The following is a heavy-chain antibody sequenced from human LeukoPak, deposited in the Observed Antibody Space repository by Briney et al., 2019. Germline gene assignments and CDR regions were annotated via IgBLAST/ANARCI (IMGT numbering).Heavy chain of an antibody. CDR3: ARGLGYCSGGSCSNSILYFDY. Sequence: ASVKVSCKASGYTFTSYAMHWVRQASGQRLEWMGWINAGNGNTKYSQKFQGRVTITRDTSASTAYMELSSLRSEDTAVYYCARGLGYCSGGSCSNSILYFDYWGQGTLVTVSS. CDR1: GYTFTSYA. CDR2: INAGNGNT. D-gene: IGHD2-15*01. J-gene: IGHJ4*02. V-gene: IGHV1-3*01.